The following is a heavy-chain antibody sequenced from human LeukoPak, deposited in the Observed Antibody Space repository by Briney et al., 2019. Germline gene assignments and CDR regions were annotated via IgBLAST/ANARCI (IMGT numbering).Heavy chain of an antibody. CDR1: GGSFSGYY. V-gene: IGHV4-34*01. CDR3: ARRSLWFGGGWFDP. D-gene: IGHD3-10*01. CDR2: INHSGST. J-gene: IGHJ5*02. Sequence: SETLSLTCAVYGGSFSGYYWSWLRQPPGKGLEWIGEINHSGSTNYNPSLKSRVTISVDTSKNQFSLKLSSVTAADTAVYYCARRSLWFGGGWFDPWGQGTLVTVSS.